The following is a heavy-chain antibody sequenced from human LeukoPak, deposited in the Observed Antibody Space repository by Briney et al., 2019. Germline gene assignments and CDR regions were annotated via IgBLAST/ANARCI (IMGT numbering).Heavy chain of an antibody. CDR1: GGSISSGSYY. Sequence: PSQTLSLTCTVSGGSISSGSYYWSWIRQPAGKGLEWIGRIYTSGTTNYNPSLKSRVTISVDTSKNQFSLKLSSVTAADTAVYYCARRAEGSGSYYNLWSNWFDPWGQGTLVTVSS. CDR3: ARRAEGSGSYYNLWSNWFDP. V-gene: IGHV4-61*02. CDR2: IYTSGTT. J-gene: IGHJ5*02. D-gene: IGHD3-10*01.